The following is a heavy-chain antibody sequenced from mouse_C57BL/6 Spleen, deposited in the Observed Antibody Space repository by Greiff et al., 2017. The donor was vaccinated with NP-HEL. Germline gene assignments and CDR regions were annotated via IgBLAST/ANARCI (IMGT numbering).Heavy chain of an antibody. Sequence: VQLQQSGPELVKPGASVKISCKASGYTFTDYYMNWVKQSHGKSLEWIGDINPNNGGTSYNQKFKGKATLTVDKSSSTAYMELRSLTSEDSAVYYCAYYYGSASFAYWGQGTLVTVSA. V-gene: IGHV1-26*01. D-gene: IGHD1-1*01. J-gene: IGHJ3*01. CDR2: INPNNGGT. CDR3: AYYYGSASFAY. CDR1: GYTFTDYY.